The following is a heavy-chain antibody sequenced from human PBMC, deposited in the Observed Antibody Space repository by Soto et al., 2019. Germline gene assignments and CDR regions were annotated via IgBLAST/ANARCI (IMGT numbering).Heavy chain of an antibody. CDR2: IWYDGSNK. CDR1: GFTFSSYG. Sequence: QVQLVESGGGVVQPGRSLRLSCAASGFTFSSYGMHWVRQAPGKGLEWVAVIWYDGSNKYYADSVKGRFTISRDNSKNSLYLQMNSLRAEDTAVYYCATAPDYGYYFTPPGWYFDLLGRGTLVTVSS. V-gene: IGHV3-33*01. D-gene: IGHD4-17*01. CDR3: ATAPDYGYYFTPPGWYFDL. J-gene: IGHJ2*01.